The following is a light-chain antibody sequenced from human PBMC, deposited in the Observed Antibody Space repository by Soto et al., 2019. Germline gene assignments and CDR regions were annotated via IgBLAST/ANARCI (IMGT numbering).Light chain of an antibody. CDR2: AAS. CDR1: EGISNH. Sequence: DIHMTQSPSSLSASVGDRVTITCRASEGISNHLAWFQQRPGKAPKSLIYAASSFQSGVPSKLSGSGSGTDFTLTISSMQPEDFATYYFQQYNSYPVTFFKGTRLEIK. J-gene: IGKJ5*01. V-gene: IGKV1-16*02. CDR3: QQYNSYPVT.